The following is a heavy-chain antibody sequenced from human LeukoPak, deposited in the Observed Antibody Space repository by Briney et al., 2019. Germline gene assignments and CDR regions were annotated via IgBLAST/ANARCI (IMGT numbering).Heavy chain of an antibody. CDR3: ARGFYDFWSGPRFDP. V-gene: IGHV4-30-4*01. CDR2: IYYSGST. CDR1: GGSISSGDYY. D-gene: IGHD3-3*01. Sequence: PSQTLSLTCTVPGGSISSGDYYWSWIRQPPGKGLEWIGYIYYSGSTNYNPSLKSRVTISVDTSKSQFSLKLSSVTAADTAVYYCARGFYDFWSGPRFDPWGQGTLVTVSS. J-gene: IGHJ5*02.